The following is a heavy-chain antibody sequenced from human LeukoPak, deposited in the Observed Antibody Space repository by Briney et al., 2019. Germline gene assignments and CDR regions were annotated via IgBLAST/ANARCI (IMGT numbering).Heavy chain of an antibody. CDR1: GFTFSSYG. V-gene: IGHV3-23*01. J-gene: IGHJ4*02. Sequence: GGSLRLSCAASGFTFSSYGMSWFRQAPGKGLEWVSSITYSGGNTYYADSVKGRCTNSRDNSKNTLYLQMSSLRAEDTALYYCAKAREDTYYYDSSGYYFATPLDYWGQGTLVTVSS. D-gene: IGHD3-22*01. CDR2: ITYSGGNT. CDR3: AKAREDTYYYDSSGYYFATPLDY.